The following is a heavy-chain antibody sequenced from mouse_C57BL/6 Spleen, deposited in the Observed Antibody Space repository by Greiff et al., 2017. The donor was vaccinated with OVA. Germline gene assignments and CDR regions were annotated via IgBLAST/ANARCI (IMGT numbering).Heavy chain of an antibody. CDR3: TRGELGRRYFDY. CDR1: GYTFTDYE. J-gene: IGHJ2*01. CDR2: IDPETGGT. Sequence: QVHVKQSGAELVRPGASVTLSCKASGYTFTDYEMHWVKQTPVHGLEWIGAIDPETGGTAYNQKFKGKAILTADKSSSTAYMELRSLTSEDSAVYYCTRGELGRRYFDYWGQGTTLTVSS. V-gene: IGHV1-15*01. D-gene: IGHD4-1*01.